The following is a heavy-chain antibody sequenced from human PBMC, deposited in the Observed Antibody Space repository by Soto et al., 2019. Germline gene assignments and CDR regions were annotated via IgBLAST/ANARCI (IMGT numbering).Heavy chain of an antibody. CDR2: VNHSVST. CDR1: GGSFSGYY. CDR3: ARGIGYCSSINCYSSRRLRFDS. J-gene: IGHJ4*02. V-gene: IGHV4-34*01. Sequence: QVQLQQWGAGLLKPSETLSLTCAVYGGSFSGYYWTWVRQSPEKGLEWIGDVNHSVSTYYNPSLKTRITPSVHTPKDQVSLKMSPVTAADTALYYWARGIGYCSSINCYSSRRLRFDSWGQGTLVTVSS. D-gene: IGHD2-2*01.